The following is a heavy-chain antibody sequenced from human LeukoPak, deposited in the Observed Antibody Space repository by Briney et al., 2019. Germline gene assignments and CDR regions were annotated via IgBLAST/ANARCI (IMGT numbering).Heavy chain of an antibody. CDR2: IKSDGSSI. J-gene: IGHJ4*02. V-gene: IGHV3-74*01. CDR3: GPVRIAGVDY. CDR1: GFTFSSYW. Sequence: QPGGSLRLSCAASGFTFSSYWMHWVRQAPGKGLVWVSRIKSDGSSISYADSVKGRFTISRDNAKNTLFLQMNSLRAEDTAVYYCGPVRIAGVDYWGQGTLVTVSS. D-gene: IGHD6-13*01.